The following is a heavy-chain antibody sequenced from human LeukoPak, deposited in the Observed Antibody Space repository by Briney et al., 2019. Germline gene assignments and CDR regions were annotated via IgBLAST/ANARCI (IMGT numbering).Heavy chain of an antibody. CDR1: GYTFTSYD. D-gene: IGHD2-21*02. CDR2: MNPNSGNT. V-gene: IGHV1-8*01. Sequence: ASVKVSCKASGYTFTSYDINWARQATGQGLEWMGWMNPNSGNTGYAQKFQGRVTMTRNTSISTAYMELSSLRSEDTAVYYCARGDIVVVTALRHWGQGTLVTVSS. J-gene: IGHJ4*02. CDR3: ARGDIVVVTALRH.